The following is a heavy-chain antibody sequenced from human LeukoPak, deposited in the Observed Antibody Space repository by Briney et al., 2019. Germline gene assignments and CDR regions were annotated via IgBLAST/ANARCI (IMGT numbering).Heavy chain of an antibody. Sequence: GGSLRLSCAASGFTFSSYAMSWVRQAPGKGLEWVSAISGSGGSTYYADSVKGRFTISRDDSKNTLYLQRNSLRAEDTAVYYCAKGTSSGWYDYFDYWGQGTLVTVSS. J-gene: IGHJ4*02. CDR2: ISGSGGST. CDR3: AKGTSSGWYDYFDY. CDR1: GFTFSSYA. V-gene: IGHV3-23*01. D-gene: IGHD6-19*01.